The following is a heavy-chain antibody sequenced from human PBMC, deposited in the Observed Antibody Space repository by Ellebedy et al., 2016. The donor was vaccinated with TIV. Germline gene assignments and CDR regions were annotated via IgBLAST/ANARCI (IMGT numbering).Heavy chain of an antibody. J-gene: IGHJ2*01. V-gene: IGHV3-23*01. D-gene: IGHD3-10*01. Sequence: GESLKISCAASGFTFSSYSMSWVRQAPGKGLEWVSAFSGSGGSTYYADSVKGRFTISRDNSKNTLYLQMNSLRAGDTAVYYCAGTGKYQRNWYFDLWGRGTLVTVSS. CDR3: AGTGKYQRNWYFDL. CDR1: GFTFSSYS. CDR2: FSGSGGST.